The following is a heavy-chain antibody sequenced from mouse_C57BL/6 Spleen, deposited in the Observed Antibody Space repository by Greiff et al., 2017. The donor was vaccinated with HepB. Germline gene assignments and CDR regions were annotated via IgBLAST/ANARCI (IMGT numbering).Heavy chain of an antibody. V-gene: IGHV10-1*01. CDR2: IRSKSNNYAT. J-gene: IGHJ1*03. Sequence: EVQLKESGGGLVQPKGSLKLSCAASGFSFNTYAMNWVRQAPGKGVEWVARIRSKSNNYATYYADSVKDRFTISRDDSESMLYLQMNNLKTEDTAMYYCVRHRDYGSSYGYFDVWGTGTTVTVSS. D-gene: IGHD1-1*01. CDR3: VRHRDYGSSYGYFDV. CDR1: GFSFNTYA.